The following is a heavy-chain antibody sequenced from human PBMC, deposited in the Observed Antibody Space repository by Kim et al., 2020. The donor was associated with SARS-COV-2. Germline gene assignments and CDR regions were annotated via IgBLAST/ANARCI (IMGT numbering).Heavy chain of an antibody. J-gene: IGHJ4*02. Sequence: GSTSYNPALKSLVTSSVDTSKKQFSLKLSSVTAADTAVYYCARGPWELRYWCQGTLVTVSS. CDR2: GST. CDR3: ARGPWELRY. V-gene: IGHV4-34*01. D-gene: IGHD1-26*01.